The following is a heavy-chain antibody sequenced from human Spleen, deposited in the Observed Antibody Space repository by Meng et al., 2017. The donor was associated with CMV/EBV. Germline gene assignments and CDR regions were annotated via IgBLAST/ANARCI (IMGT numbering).Heavy chain of an antibody. Sequence: SETLSLTCAVYGGSFSGYYWSWIRQPPGKGLEWIGEINHSGNTNYNPSLKSRVTISVDTSKNQFSLKLSSVTAADTAMYYCARRKPGRLYSSSSGNYFDYWGQGTLVTVSS. J-gene: IGHJ4*02. V-gene: IGHV4-34*01. CDR3: ARRKPGRLYSSSSGNYFDY. D-gene: IGHD6-6*01. CDR2: INHSGNT. CDR1: GGSFSGYY.